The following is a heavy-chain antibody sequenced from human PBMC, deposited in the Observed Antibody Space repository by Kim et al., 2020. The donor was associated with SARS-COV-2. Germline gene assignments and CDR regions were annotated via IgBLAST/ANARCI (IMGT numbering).Heavy chain of an antibody. D-gene: IGHD2-2*01. CDR2: ISYDGSNK. CDR1: GFTFSSYA. Sequence: GGSLRLSCAASGFTFSSYAMLWVRQAPGKGLEWVAVISYDGSNKYYADSVKGRFTISRDNSKNTLYLQINSLRAEDTAVYYCARLSGLYCSSTSCLDYWGQGTLVTVSS. V-gene: IGHV3-30*04. CDR3: ARLSGLYCSSTSCLDY. J-gene: IGHJ4*02.